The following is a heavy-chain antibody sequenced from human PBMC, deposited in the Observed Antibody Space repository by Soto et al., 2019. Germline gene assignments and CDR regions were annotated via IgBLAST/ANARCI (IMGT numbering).Heavy chain of an antibody. CDR2: LDSTGGST. CDR3: AGVSLGASTITDYYYYGMDV. CDR1: GFTFISYA. V-gene: IGHV3-23*01. Sequence: EVQLLESGGHLVQPGGSLRLSCAASGFTFISYAMSWVRQAPAKGLEWVSGLDSTGGSTYYADSVKGRFTISRDNSKNTLYLQMSSLRAEDTAVYYCAGVSLGASTITDYYYYGMDVWGHGTTVTVSS. J-gene: IGHJ6*02. D-gene: IGHD1-26*01.